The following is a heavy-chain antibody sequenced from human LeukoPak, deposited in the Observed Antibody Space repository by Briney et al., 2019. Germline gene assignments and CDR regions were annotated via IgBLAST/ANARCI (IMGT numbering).Heavy chain of an antibody. J-gene: IGHJ4*02. CDR1: GFTFSSYG. CDR3: ATHALVAGPWYFDY. CDR2: IWYDGSNK. Sequence: GRSLRLSCAASGFTFSSYGMHWVRQAPGKGLEWGALIWYDGSNKYYADSVKGRFTISRDNSKNTLYLQMNSLRAEDTAVYYCATHALVAGPWYFDYWGQGTLVTVSS. V-gene: IGHV3-33*01. D-gene: IGHD6-19*01.